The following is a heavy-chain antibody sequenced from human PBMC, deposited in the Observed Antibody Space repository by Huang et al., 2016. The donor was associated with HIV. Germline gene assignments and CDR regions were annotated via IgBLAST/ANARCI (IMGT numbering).Heavy chain of an antibody. Sequence: QLQLQESGSRLVRPSETLSLTCAVSGGSIISSGYSWSWIRQPAGKGLEWIGYIYHGGTASYNPSLKSRVTMSVDTSKDRFSLKLTSVTAADTAVYYCARDLYSSGWHAFDTWGQGTMVTVSS. CDR2: IYHGGTA. D-gene: IGHD6-19*01. CDR3: ARDLYSSGWHAFDT. V-gene: IGHV4-30-2*01. CDR1: GGSIISSGYS. J-gene: IGHJ3*02.